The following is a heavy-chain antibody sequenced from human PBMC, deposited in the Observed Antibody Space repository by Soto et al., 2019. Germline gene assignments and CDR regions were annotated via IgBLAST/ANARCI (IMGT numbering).Heavy chain of an antibody. CDR3: ARSLEKPYDFWSGYSYSNYYYGMDV. J-gene: IGHJ6*02. CDR1: GFTFSSYA. Sequence: QVQLVESGGGVVQPGRSLRLSCAASGFTFSSYAMHWVRQAPGKGLEWVAVISYDGSNKYYADSVKGRFTISRDNSKNTLYLQMNSLRAEDTAVYYCARSLEKPYDFWSGYSYSNYYYGMDVWGQGTTVTVSS. D-gene: IGHD3-3*01. CDR2: ISYDGSNK. V-gene: IGHV3-30-3*01.